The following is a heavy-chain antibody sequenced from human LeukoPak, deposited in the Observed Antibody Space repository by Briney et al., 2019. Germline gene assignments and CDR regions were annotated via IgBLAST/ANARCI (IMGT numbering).Heavy chain of an antibody. CDR3: AREPGIGWAQDY. D-gene: IGHD6-19*01. CDR1: GYTFTTYG. V-gene: IGHV1-18*01. Sequence: ASVKVSCKASGYTFTTYGVAWVRQAPGQGLEWMGWISARNGETNYPQRLQGRVTLTTDTSTSTAYMELRSLTSDDTAVYYRAREPGIGWAQDYWGQGTLVTVSS. CDR2: ISARNGET. J-gene: IGHJ4*02.